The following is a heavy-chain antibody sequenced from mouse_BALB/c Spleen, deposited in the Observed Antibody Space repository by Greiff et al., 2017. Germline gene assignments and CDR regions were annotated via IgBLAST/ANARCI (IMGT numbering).Heavy chain of an antibody. V-gene: IGHV5-6-5*01. Sequence: EVHLVESGGGLVKPGGSLKLSCAASGFTFSSYAMSWVRQTPEKRLEWVASISSGGSTYYPDSVKGRFTISRDNARNILYLQMSSLRSEDTAMYYCARGATTLYYYAMDYWGQGTSVTVSS. CDR2: ISSGGST. J-gene: IGHJ4*01. CDR1: GFTFSSYA. CDR3: ARGATTLYYYAMDY. D-gene: IGHD5-5*01.